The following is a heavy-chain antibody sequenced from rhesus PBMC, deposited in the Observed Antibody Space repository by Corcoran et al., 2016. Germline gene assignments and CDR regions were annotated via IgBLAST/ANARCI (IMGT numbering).Heavy chain of an antibody. Sequence: EVQLVETGGGLVQPGGSLRLSCTASGFPFRTYGMRWVRQAPGKGLEWVSGISNTGDRTYYAGSVKGRFTISRDNSKNTLSLQMNNLRIEDTAVYSCAKVGYDNRLEYFDLWGQGALVTVSS. CDR2: ISNTGDRT. D-gene: IGHD3-40*01. V-gene: IGHV3S5*01. CDR3: AKVGYDNRLEYFDL. CDR1: GFPFRTYG. J-gene: IGHJ1*01.